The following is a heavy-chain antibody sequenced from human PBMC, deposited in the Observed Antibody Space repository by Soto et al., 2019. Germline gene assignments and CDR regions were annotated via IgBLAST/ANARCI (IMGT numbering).Heavy chain of an antibody. V-gene: IGHV4-31*03. D-gene: IGHD2-15*01. CDR3: ARTKCSGGSCYSWSLDY. Sequence: KTSETLSLTCTVSGGSITTGGYYWSWIRQLPGKGLEWIGHRYYSESTYYNPSLKSRVSISLDTSKNQFSLKLSFVTAADTAMYYCARTKCSGGSCYSWSLDYWGQGTPVTVS. CDR2: RYYSEST. CDR1: GGSITTGGYY. J-gene: IGHJ4*02.